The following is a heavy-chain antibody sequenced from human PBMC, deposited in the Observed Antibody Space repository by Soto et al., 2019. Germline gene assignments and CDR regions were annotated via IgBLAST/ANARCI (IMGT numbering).Heavy chain of an antibody. V-gene: IGHV3-30-3*01. D-gene: IGHD3-3*01. CDR2: ISYDGSNK. CDR3: ARGYYDFWSGYHPNGGYYYGMDV. J-gene: IGHJ6*02. Sequence: QVQLVESGGGVVQPGRSLRLSCAASGFSFSSYAMNWVRQAPGKGLEWVAVISYDGSNKYYADSVKGRLTISRDSSKHTLYMQLTRRRAEGTAVYYCARGYYDFWSGYHPNGGYYYGMDVWGQGNTVTVSS. CDR1: GFSFSSYA.